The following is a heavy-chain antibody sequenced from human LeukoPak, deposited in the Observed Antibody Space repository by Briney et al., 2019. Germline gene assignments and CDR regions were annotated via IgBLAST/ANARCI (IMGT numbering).Heavy chain of an antibody. Sequence: SETLSLTCTVSGNSNSSYYWSWIRQPPGKGLEWIGYIDYSGGPNYNPSLKSRVTISLDTSKNQFSLKLRSVTAADMAASYCSRHSGSWTLDYWGQGTLVTVSS. J-gene: IGHJ4*02. CDR3: SRHSGSWTLDY. CDR1: GNSNSSYY. CDR2: IDYSGGP. D-gene: IGHD6-13*01. V-gene: IGHV4-59*08.